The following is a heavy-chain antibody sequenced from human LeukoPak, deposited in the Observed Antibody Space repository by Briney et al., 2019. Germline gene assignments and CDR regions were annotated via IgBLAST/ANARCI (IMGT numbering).Heavy chain of an antibody. J-gene: IGHJ1*01. V-gene: IGHV3-23*03. CDR1: GFTFSSYA. CDR3: ASVNGDGAEYFQH. Sequence: GGSLRLSCAASGFTFSSYAMSWVRQAPGKGLEWVSVIYSGGSTYYADSVKGRFTTPRDISKNTLYLQMNSLRAEDTAVYYCASVNGDGAEYFQHRGQGTLVTVSS. D-gene: IGHD2-21*01. CDR2: IYSGGST.